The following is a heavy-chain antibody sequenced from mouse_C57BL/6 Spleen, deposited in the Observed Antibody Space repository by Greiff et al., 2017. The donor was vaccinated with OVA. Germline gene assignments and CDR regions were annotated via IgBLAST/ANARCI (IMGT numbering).Heavy chain of an antibody. CDR2: IYPSDSET. Sequence: QVQLQQPGAELVRPGSSVKLSCKASGYTFTSYWMDWVKQRPGQGLEWIGNIYPSDSETHYNQKFKDKATLTVDKSSSTAYMQLSSLTSEDSVVYYCARDYGSIYVGDYFDYWGQGTTLTVSS. J-gene: IGHJ2*01. CDR3: ARDYGSIYVGDYFDY. CDR1: GYTFTSYW. D-gene: IGHD1-1*01. V-gene: IGHV1-61*01.